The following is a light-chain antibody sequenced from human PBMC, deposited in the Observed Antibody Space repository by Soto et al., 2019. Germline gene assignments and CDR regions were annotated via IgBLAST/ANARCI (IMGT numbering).Light chain of an antibody. J-gene: IGLJ3*02. Sequence: LTQPPSVSGAPGQRVTISCTGSNSNIGAGYDVHWYQQLPGTAPRLLIFDNTNRPSGVRDRFYGSKSGSAASLAITGLQAEDEADYYCQSYDTSLSFWVFGGGTKVTVL. CDR3: QSYDTSLSFWV. CDR1: NSNIGAGYD. V-gene: IGLV1-40*01. CDR2: DNT.